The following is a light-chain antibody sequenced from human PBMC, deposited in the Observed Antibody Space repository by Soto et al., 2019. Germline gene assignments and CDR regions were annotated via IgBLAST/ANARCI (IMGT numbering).Light chain of an antibody. CDR1: SSNIGAGYH. J-gene: IGLJ2*01. V-gene: IGLV1-40*01. CDR2: DNS. Sequence: QSVLTQPPSVSGAPGQRVTISCTGSSSNIGAGYHVHWYQHLPGTAPKLLIYDNSNRPSGVPDRFSGSKSGTSASLAITGLQAEDEADYYCQSYDSSLSGVVFDGGTKVTVL. CDR3: QSYDSSLSGVV.